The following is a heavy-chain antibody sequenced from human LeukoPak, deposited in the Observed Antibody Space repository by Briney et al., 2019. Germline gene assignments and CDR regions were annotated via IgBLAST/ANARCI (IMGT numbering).Heavy chain of an antibody. CDR3: ARETIDITVTVVVRMGDAFDI. D-gene: IGHD3-22*01. CDR1: GGSISSYY. J-gene: IGHJ3*02. CDR2: IYTSGST. V-gene: IGHV4-4*07. Sequence: SETLSLTCTVSGGSISSYYWSWIRQPAGKGLEWIGRIYTSGSTNYNPSLKSRVTMSVDTSKNQFSLKLSSVTAADTAVYYCARETIDITVTVVVRMGDAFDIWGQGTMITVSS.